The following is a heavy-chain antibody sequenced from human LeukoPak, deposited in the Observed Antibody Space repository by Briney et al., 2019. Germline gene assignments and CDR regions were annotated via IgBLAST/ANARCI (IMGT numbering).Heavy chain of an antibody. D-gene: IGHD2-21*02. J-gene: IGHJ4*02. CDR2: ISSNAGST. Sequence: GGSLRLSCSASGFTFSSYAMHCVRQAPGKGLEFVSAISSNAGSTYYADSVKARFTISRDNSKNTVYLQMSSLRTEDTAVYYCVKTAYCGGDCNIYFDYWGQGTLVTVSS. CDR1: GFTFSSYA. CDR3: VKTAYCGGDCNIYFDY. V-gene: IGHV3-64D*06.